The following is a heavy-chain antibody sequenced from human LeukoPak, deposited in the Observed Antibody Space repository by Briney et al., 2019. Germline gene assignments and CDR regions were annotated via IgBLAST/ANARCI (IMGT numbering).Heavy chain of an antibody. J-gene: IGHJ4*02. V-gene: IGHV1-18*01. Sequence: ASVNVSCKASGYTFTSYGISWVRQAPGQGLEWMGWISAYNGNTNYAQKLQGRVTMTTDTSTSTAYMELRSLRSDDTAVYYCARDFVVVAVAGPAFDYWGQGTLVTVSS. CDR3: ARDFVVVAVAGPAFDY. CDR2: ISAYNGNT. CDR1: GYTFTSYG. D-gene: IGHD6-19*01.